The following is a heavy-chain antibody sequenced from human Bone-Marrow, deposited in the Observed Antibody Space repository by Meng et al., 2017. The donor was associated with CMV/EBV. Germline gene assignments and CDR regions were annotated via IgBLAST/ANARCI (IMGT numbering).Heavy chain of an antibody. CDR1: GYNFIGYH. CDR2: INPSSGVT. V-gene: IGHV1-2*02. Sequence: ASVKVSCKASGYNFIGYHIHWVRQAPGQGLEWMGWINPSSGVTKYAQRFQGRVTMTRDTSISTAYMELSSLRSEDTAVYYCASSVVPAAINDHNWFDPWGQGTLVTVSS. D-gene: IGHD2-2*01. J-gene: IGHJ5*02. CDR3: ASSVVPAAINDHNWFDP.